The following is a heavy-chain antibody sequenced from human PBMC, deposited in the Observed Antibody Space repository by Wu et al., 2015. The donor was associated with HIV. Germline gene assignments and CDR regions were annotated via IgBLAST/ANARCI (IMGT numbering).Heavy chain of an antibody. CDR3: ARGHYYDTSSSPMY. CDR2: ISAHNGKT. J-gene: IGHJ4*02. D-gene: IGHD3-16*01. V-gene: IGHV1-18*01. CDR1: GYSFTDYG. Sequence: QVQLVQSGGEVKKPGASVKVACKTSGYSFTDYGIHWVRQAPGQGLEWMGWISAHNGKTKYEQKFQGRLTMTTGTSTDTAYMELRRLTSGDTAVYFCARGHYYDTSSSPMYWGQGTQVTVSS.